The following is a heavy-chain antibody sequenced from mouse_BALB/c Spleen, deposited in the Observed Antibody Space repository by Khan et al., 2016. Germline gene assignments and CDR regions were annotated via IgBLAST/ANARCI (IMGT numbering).Heavy chain of an antibody. CDR2: IRNKANGYTT. CDR3: ARDRYDGFDY. J-gene: IGHJ2*01. D-gene: IGHD2-14*01. CDR1: GFTFTDYY. Sequence: EVKLEESGGGLVQPGGSLRLSCATSGFTFTDYYMSWVRQPPGKALEWLGFIRNKANGYTTEYSVSVKGRFTISRDNSQSILYLQMNTLRAEDSATYYCARDRYDGFDYWGQGTTLTVSS. V-gene: IGHV7-3*02.